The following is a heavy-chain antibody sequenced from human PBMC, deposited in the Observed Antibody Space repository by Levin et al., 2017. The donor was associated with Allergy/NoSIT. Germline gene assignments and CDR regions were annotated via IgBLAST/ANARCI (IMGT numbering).Heavy chain of an antibody. Sequence: QSGGSLRLSCAASGFTFSSYGMHWVRQAPGKGLEWVAVVSYDGSNKYYADSVKGRFTISRDNSKNTLFLQMNSLRAEDTAVYYCAKDSGHNIPLNWGQGTLVTVSS. CDR2: VSYDGSNK. J-gene: IGHJ4*02. D-gene: IGHD3-10*01. CDR3: AKDSGHNIPLN. CDR1: GFTFSSYG. V-gene: IGHV3-30*18.